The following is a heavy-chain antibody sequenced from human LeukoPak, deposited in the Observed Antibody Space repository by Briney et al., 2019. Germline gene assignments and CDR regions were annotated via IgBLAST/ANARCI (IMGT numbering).Heavy chain of an antibody. CDR3: ARGHPTIAAITYYYYGMDV. CDR1: GGSISSSSYY. D-gene: IGHD2-2*02. J-gene: IGHJ6*02. Sequence: SETLSLTCTVSGGSISSSSYYWGWIRQPPGKGLEWIGTIYYSGSTYYSPSLKSRVTISVDPSKNQFSLKLSSVTAADTAVYYCARGHPTIAAITYYYYGMDVWGQGTTVTVSS. CDR2: IYYSGST. V-gene: IGHV4-39*01.